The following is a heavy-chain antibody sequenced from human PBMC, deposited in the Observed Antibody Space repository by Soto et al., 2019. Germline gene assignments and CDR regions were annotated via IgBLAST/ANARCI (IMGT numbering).Heavy chain of an antibody. CDR3: ANLWGDGYNLGQDYNGMDV. V-gene: IGHV3-33*06. J-gene: IGHJ6*02. D-gene: IGHD5-12*01. CDR1: GFSFENYG. Sequence: GGSLRLSCAASGFSFENYGMHWVRQAPGRGLEWVAIIWYDGSLQYYAAAVKGRFTISRDNSKNTLYLEMNSLRAEDTAVYYCANLWGDGYNLGQDYNGMDVWGQGTTVTSP. CDR2: IWYDGSLQ.